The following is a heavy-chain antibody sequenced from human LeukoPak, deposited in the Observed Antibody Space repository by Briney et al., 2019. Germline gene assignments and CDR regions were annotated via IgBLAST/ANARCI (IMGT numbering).Heavy chain of an antibody. V-gene: IGHV3-73*01. D-gene: IGHD2/OR15-2a*01. CDR1: GFTFSGSA. CDR2: IRSKANSYAT. J-gene: IGHJ3*02. CDR3: RGVIVDDAFDM. Sequence: GGSLRLFCAASGFTFSGSAIHWVRQASGKGLEWVGRIRSKANSYATAYAASVKGRFIISRDDSKNTAYLQMNSLKTEDTAVYYCRGVIVDDAFDMWGQGTMVTVCS.